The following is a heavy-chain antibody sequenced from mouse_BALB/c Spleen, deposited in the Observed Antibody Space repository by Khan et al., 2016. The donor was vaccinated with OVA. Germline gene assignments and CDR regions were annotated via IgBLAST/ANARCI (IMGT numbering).Heavy chain of an antibody. Sequence: EVELVESGPGLVKPSQSLSLTCTVTGYSITSDYAWNWIRQFPGNKLEWMGYISYSGSTSYNPSLKSRISITRDPSKNQFFLQLNSVTTEGTATYYCARSIMANWGQGTTLTVSS. V-gene: IGHV3-2*02. J-gene: IGHJ2*01. CDR3: ARSIMAN. CDR2: ISYSGST. CDR1: GYSITSDYA.